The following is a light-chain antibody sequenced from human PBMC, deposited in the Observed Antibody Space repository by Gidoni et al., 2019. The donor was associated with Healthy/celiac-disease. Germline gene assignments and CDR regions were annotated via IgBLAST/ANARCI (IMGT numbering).Light chain of an antibody. CDR3: PSYDSSLSGWV. V-gene: IGLV1-40*01. Sequence: QSVLTQPPSVSGAPGQRVTISCTGSSSNIVAGYDVHWYQQLPGTAPKLLIYGNSHRPSGVPDRFSGSKSGTSASLAITGLQAEDEADYYCPSYDSSLSGWVFGGGTKLTVL. CDR1: SSNIVAGYD. J-gene: IGLJ3*02. CDR2: GNS.